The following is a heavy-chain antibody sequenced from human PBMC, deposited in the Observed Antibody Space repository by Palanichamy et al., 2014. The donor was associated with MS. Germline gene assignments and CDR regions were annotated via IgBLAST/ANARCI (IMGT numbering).Heavy chain of an antibody. CDR1: GFTFSSYA. Sequence: EVQMLESGGGLVQPGGSLRLSCAASGFTFSSYAMSWVRQAPGKGLEWVSAISAGGGSSYYADSVKGRVTISGDNSKNTLYLQMNSLRAEDTAVYYCAKHGGISSISRPFDYWGQGTLVTVSS. CDR2: ISAGGGSS. CDR3: AKHGGISSISRPFDY. J-gene: IGHJ4*02. D-gene: IGHD2-2*01. V-gene: IGHV3-23*01.